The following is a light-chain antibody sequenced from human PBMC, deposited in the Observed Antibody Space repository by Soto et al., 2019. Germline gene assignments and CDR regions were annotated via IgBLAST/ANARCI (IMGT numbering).Light chain of an antibody. CDR3: SSYTSNDALA. V-gene: IGLV2-14*03. CDR2: DVS. J-gene: IGLJ3*02. CDR1: SSDVGRYNY. Sequence: SVLTQPASVSGSPGQSITISCTGTSSDVGRYNYVSWYQQHPGKAPKLLIYDVSDRPSRVSNRFSGSKSGNTASLTISGLQAEDEADYYCSSYTSNDALAFGGGTKLTVL.